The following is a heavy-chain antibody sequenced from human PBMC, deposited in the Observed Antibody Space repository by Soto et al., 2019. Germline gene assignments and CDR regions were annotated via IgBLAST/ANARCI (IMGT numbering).Heavy chain of an antibody. Sequence: SETLSLTCTVSGDSISSYYSNWIRQPAGKGLEWIGRIFTSGYTKYNPALRSRVTMSVDTSKNRFSLKLSSVTAADTAVYYCARAPGGYYYFDCGGQGTLVTVYS. CDR1: GDSISSYY. V-gene: IGHV4-4*07. D-gene: IGHD3-22*01. CDR3: ARAPGGYYYFDC. J-gene: IGHJ4*02. CDR2: IFTSGYT.